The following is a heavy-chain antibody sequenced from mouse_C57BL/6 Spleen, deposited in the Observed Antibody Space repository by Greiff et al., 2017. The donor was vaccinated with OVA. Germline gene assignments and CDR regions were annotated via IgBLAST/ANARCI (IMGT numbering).Heavy chain of an antibody. CDR1: GFTFSDYG. J-gene: IGHJ3*01. V-gene: IGHV5-17*01. Sequence: EVKVVESGGGLVKPGGSLKLSCAASGFTFSDYGMHWVRQAPEKGLEWVAYISSGSSTIYYADTVKGRFTISRDNAKNTLFLQMTSLRSEDTAMYYCARESYYYGSLFAYWGQGTLVTVSA. CDR2: ISSGSSTI. D-gene: IGHD1-1*01. CDR3: ARESYYYGSLFAY.